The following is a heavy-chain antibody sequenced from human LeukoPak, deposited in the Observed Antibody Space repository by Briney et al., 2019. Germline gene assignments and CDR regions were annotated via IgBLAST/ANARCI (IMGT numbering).Heavy chain of an antibody. CDR1: GFNFGDYA. V-gene: IGHV3-21*01. D-gene: IGHD6-19*01. J-gene: IGHJ4*02. Sequence: MSEGSLSLSCTASGFNFGDYAMRWVRPAPRKGLEWVSSITSSSSYVFYADSVKGRFTISRDNAKKPLYLQLSSLSAEEPAVYYCAIRSAVAGTLDYWGQGTLATVS. CDR2: ITSSSSYV. CDR3: AIRSAVAGTLDY.